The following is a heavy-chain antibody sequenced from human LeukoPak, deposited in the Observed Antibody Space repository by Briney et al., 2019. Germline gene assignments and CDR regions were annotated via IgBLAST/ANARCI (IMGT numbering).Heavy chain of an antibody. CDR1: GFIFSSYP. J-gene: IGHJ4*02. D-gene: IGHD3-10*01. CDR2: ISGTAENT. V-gene: IGHV3-23*01. CDR3: ANQRGGF. Sequence: PGGSLRLSCAASGFIFSSYPMSWVRQAPGKGLEWVSAISGTAENTYYADSVKGRFSISRDNSRNTVHLQMNSLRPGDTAVYYCANQRGGFWGQGTLVTVSS.